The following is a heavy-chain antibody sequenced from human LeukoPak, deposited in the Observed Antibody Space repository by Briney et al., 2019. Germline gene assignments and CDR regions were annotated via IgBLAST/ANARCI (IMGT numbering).Heavy chain of an antibody. CDR1: GYTFTGYY. D-gene: IGHD3-22*01. CDR3: ARSLPDHYYDSSGYYGWFDP. J-gene: IGHJ5*02. CDR2: INPNSGGT. V-gene: IGHV1-2*06. Sequence: ASVKVSCKASGYTFTGYYMHWVRQAPGQGLEWMGRINPNSGGTNHAQKFQGRVTMTRDTSISTAYMELSRLRSDDTAVYYCARSLPDHYYDSSGYYGWFDPWGQGTLVTVSS.